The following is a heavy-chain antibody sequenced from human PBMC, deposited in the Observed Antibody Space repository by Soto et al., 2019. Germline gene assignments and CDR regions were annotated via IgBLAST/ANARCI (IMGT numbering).Heavy chain of an antibody. CDR2: IYHSGST. CDR3: ARDRGAGSFTGFDY. J-gene: IGHJ4*02. Sequence: QVQLQESGPGLLKPSGTLSLTCAVSGGSISSSNWWTWVRQPPGKGLEWIGEIYHSGSTNYNPSLKSRVTMSVDMSKNQFSLKLTSVTAADTAVYYCARDRGAGSFTGFDYWGQGTLVTVSS. V-gene: IGHV4-4*02. CDR1: GGSISSSNW. D-gene: IGHD3-10*01.